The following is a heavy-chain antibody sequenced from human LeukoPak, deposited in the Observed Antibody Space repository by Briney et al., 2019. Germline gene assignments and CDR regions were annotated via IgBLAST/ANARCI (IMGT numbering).Heavy chain of an antibody. V-gene: IGHV3-21*01. CDR2: VRSGSNYI. CDR1: GFTFSTYS. CDR3: ARENWYLYDY. D-gene: IGHD1-7*01. J-gene: IGHJ4*02. Sequence: GGSLRLSCAASGFTFSTYSMNWVRQAPGKGLEWVSSVRSGSNYIYYADSVKGRFTISRDNAKNSLYLQMNSLRAEDTAVYYCARENWYLYDYWGQGTLVTVSS.